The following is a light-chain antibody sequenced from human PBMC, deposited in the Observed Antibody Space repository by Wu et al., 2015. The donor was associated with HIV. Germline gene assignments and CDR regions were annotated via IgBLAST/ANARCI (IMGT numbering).Light chain of an antibody. CDR3: QRGIT. CDR1: QAISSY. V-gene: IGKV1-9*01. J-gene: IGKJ5*01. CDR2: AAS. Sequence: DIQLTQSPSFLSASVGDRVTIACRASQAISSYLAWYQQKPGKAPKLLIYAASTLQSGVPSRFSGSGSETEFTLTISSLQPEDFATYYCQRGITFGQGHDWRLN.